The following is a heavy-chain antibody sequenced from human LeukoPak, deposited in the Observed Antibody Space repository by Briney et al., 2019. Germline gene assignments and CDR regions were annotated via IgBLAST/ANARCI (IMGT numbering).Heavy chain of an antibody. J-gene: IGHJ3*02. Sequence: GGSLRLSCAASGFTFSDYYMGWIRQDPGEGVEWVLYISSSGSTIYYADSVKGRFTISRDNAKNSLYLQMYRMRAEDTAVYYCARWGDHGTRDAFDIWGQGTMVTVSS. D-gene: IGHD1-7*01. CDR2: ISSSGSTI. CDR1: GFTFSDYY. V-gene: IGHV3-11*04. CDR3: ARWGDHGTRDAFDI.